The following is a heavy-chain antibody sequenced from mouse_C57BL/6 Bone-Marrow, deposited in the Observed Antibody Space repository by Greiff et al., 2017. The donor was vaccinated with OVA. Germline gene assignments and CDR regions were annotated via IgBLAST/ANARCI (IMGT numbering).Heavy chain of an antibody. D-gene: IGHD2-3*01. CDR1: GYTFTSYW. J-gene: IGHJ4*01. Sequence: QVQLQQPGAELVKPGASVKLSCKASGYTFTSYWMHWVKQRPGQGLEWIGMIHPNSGSTNYNEKFKSKATLTVDKSSSTAYMQLSSRTSEDSAVYYCARMMVTAGGAKDYWGQGTSVTVSS. CDR3: ARMMVTAGGAKDY. V-gene: IGHV1-64*01. CDR2: IHPNSGST.